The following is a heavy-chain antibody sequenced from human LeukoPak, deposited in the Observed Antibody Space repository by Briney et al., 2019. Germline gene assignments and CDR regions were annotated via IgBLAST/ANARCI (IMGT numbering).Heavy chain of an antibody. D-gene: IGHD6-13*01. CDR2: IDYSGST. J-gene: IGHJ4*02. CDR3: ARDRSSSWYKDFDY. CDR1: NGSISSSRYF. Sequence: PSETLSLTCTVSNGSISSSRYFWGWIRQPPGKGLEGIGSIDYSGSTYYNPSLKSRVTISVDTSKNHFSLDLSSVTAADTAVYYCARDRSSSWYKDFDYWGQGTLVTVSS. V-gene: IGHV4-39*07.